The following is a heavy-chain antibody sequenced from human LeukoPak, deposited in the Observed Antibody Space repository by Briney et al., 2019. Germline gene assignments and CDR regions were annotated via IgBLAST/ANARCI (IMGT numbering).Heavy chain of an antibody. J-gene: IGHJ5*02. D-gene: IGHD3-16*01. CDR3: ARGDGGNWFDP. Sequence: GGSLRLSCAASGFTFSSYAMHWVRQAPGKGLEWVAVIWYDGSNKYYADSMKGRFTISRDNSKNTLYLQMNSLRDEDTAVYYCARGDGGNWFDPWGQGTLVTVSS. V-gene: IGHV3-33*01. CDR1: GFTFSSYA. CDR2: IWYDGSNK.